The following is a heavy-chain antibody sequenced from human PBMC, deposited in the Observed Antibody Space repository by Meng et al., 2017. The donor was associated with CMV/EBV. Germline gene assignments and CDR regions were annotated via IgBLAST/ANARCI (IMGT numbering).Heavy chain of an antibody. D-gene: IGHD3-16*01. V-gene: IGHV6-1*01. CDR3: ARDSDGLGYAGDLYYYYGMDV. CDR2: TYYRSRWYN. Sequence: SETLSLTCAISGDSVSSNSAAWNWIRQSPSSGLEWLGRTYYRSRWYNDYAASVKSRITINSDTSKNQFSLQLNSVTPEDTAVYYCARDSDGLGYAGDLYYYYGMDVWGQGTTVTVSS. CDR1: GDSVSSNSAA. J-gene: IGHJ6*02.